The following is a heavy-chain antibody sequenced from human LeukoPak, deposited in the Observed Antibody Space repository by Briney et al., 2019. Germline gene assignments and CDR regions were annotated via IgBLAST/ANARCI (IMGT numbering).Heavy chain of an antibody. Sequence: ASVKVSCKASGYTFTGYYMHWVRQAPGQGLEWMGWINPNSGDTNYAQKFQGRVTMTRDTSITTAYMELSRLRSDDTAVYYCARDKGYCSGGSCYSTVFDYWGQGTLVTVSS. V-gene: IGHV1-2*02. CDR2: INPNSGDT. D-gene: IGHD2-15*01. J-gene: IGHJ4*02. CDR1: GYTFTGYY. CDR3: ARDKGYCSGGSCYSTVFDY.